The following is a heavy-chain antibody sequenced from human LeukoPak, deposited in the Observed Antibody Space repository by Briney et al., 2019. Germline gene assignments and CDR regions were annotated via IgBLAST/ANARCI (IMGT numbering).Heavy chain of an antibody. V-gene: IGHV3-23*01. CDR1: GFTFSSYG. CDR3: ARVGDSGAFDI. Sequence: GGSLRLSCAASGFTFSSYGMSWVRQAPGKGLEWVSAISGSGGSTYYADSVKGRFTISRDNSKNTLYLQMGSLRAEDMAVYYCARVGDSGAFDIWGQETMVTVSS. J-gene: IGHJ3*02. D-gene: IGHD3-10*01. CDR2: ISGSGGST.